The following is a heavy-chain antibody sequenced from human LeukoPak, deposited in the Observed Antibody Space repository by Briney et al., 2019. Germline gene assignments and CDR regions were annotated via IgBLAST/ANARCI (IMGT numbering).Heavy chain of an antibody. CDR1: GFTFSSYG. V-gene: IGHV3-23*01. CDR3: AKCVVVPAAIFLAPGFFDY. CDR2: ISGSGGST. J-gene: IGHJ4*02. D-gene: IGHD2-2*01. Sequence: GRSLRLSCAASGFTFSSYGMHWVRQAPGKGLEWVSAISGSGGSTYYADSVKGRFTISRDNSKNTLYLQMNSLRAEDTAVYYCAKCVVVPAAIFLAPGFFDYWGQGTLVTVSS.